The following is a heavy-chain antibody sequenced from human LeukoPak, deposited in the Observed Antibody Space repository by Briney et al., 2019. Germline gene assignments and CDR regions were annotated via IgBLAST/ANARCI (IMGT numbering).Heavy chain of an antibody. CDR2: TSDRGDYT. Sequence: GGSLRLSCAASGFTFSNYAMSWVRQAPGKGLEWVSGTSDRGDYTYYADSVKGRFTISRDNSKNTLYLQMNSLRAEDTALYFCAKKAQYNGNYPLDYWGQGTLVTVSS. CDR1: GFTFSNYA. J-gene: IGHJ4*02. CDR3: AKKAQYNGNYPLDY. V-gene: IGHV3-23*01. D-gene: IGHD1-26*01.